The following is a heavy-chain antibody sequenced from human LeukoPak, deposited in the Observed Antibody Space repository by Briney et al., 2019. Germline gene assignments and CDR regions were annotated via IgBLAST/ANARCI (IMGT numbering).Heavy chain of an antibody. Sequence: TGGSLRLSCAASRFTFSSYEMNWVRQAPGKGLEWVSYISGSGIKHYADSVRGRFTISRDNAKNSLYLQMNSLRVEDTAVYYCAREDTGVAFDIWGQGTTVTV. V-gene: IGHV3-48*03. CDR1: RFTFSSYE. D-gene: IGHD2-8*01. CDR2: ISGSGIK. CDR3: AREDTGVAFDI. J-gene: IGHJ3*02.